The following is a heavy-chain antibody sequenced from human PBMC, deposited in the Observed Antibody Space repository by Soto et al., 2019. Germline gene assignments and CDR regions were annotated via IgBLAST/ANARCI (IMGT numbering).Heavy chain of an antibody. D-gene: IGHD6-13*01. Sequence: KLTLRLTCSFCVFSLITCRMRVSSIRQPPGNALELLARIDWDDDKFYSTSLKTRLTISKDTSKNQVVLTMTNMDPVDTATYYCARLGGIAAAGEGMDVSGQGTTVTVS. CDR1: VFSLITCRMR. J-gene: IGHJ6*02. V-gene: IGHV2-70*04. CDR3: ARLGGIAAAGEGMDV. CDR2: IDWDDDK.